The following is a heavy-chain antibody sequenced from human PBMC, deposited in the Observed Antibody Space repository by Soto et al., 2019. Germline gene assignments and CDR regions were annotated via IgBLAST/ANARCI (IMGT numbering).Heavy chain of an antibody. D-gene: IGHD6-19*01. J-gene: IGHJ4*02. CDR1: GFNFGVFG. CDR2: LSYEGSEE. V-gene: IGHV3-30*03. CDR3: ALTRRSSLLEVAGPGFEY. Sequence: QVRLVESGGGVVQPGRSLRLSCAASGFNFGVFGMHWVRQAPGKGLEWLSVLSYEGSEEYYADSVRGRFTISRDNSKNTLFRQMDSLRFDDTGVYYCALTRRSSLLEVAGPGFEYWGQGTLVTVS.